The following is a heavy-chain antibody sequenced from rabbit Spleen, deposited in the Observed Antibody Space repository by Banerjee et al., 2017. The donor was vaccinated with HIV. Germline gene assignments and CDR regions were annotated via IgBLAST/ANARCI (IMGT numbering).Heavy chain of an antibody. J-gene: IGHJ6*01. CDR2: IGGVFGTT. V-gene: IGHV1S47*01. CDR1: GFDFSTYG. CDR3: VRGASSSGYYSL. D-gene: IGHD1-1*01. Sequence: QEQLVESGGGLVQPGGSLKLSCKVSGFDFSTYGVSWVRQAPGKGLEWIGYIGGVFGTTYYARWVNGRFTISSHNAQNTLYLQMNSLTAADTATYFCVRGASSSGYYSLWGPGTLVTVS.